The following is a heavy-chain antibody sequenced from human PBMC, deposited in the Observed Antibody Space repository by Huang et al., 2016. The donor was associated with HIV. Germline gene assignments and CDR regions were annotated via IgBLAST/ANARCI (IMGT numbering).Heavy chain of an antibody. V-gene: IGHV3-9*03. CDR2: MNGKSDSI. J-gene: IGHJ3*02. D-gene: IGHD4-4*01. CDR3: AKDVDTTGYHDALDT. Sequence: EVQLVESGGGLVQPGRSLRLSCAASGFSIDGYTMQWVRQAPGKGLEWVSRMNGKSDSIDYADSVRGRFTVSRDNAKNSLYLQMNSLRAEDMALYYCAKDVDTTGYHDALDTWGQGTMVTVSS. CDR1: GFSIDGYT.